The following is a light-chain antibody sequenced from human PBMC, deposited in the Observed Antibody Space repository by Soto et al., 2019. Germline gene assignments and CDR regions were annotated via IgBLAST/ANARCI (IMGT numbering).Light chain of an antibody. Sequence: EVVMTQSPATLSLSPGERATLSCRASQSVSSNLVWYQQKPGQAPRLLIYDSSTRATGIPARFSGSGSGTEFTLTISSLQSEDFALYFCQQCNNWQYTFGHATKGEIK. J-gene: IGKJ2*01. CDR2: DSS. CDR1: QSVSSN. V-gene: IGKV3-15*01. CDR3: QQCNNWQYT.